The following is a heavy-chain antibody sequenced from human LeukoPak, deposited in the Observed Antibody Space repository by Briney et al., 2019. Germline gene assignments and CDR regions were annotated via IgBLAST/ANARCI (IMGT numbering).Heavy chain of an antibody. V-gene: IGHV4-39*01. J-gene: IGHJ4*02. CDR3: ARRWLYRLDC. Sequence: PSETLSLTCTVSGGSISSSSYYWGWIRQPPGKGLEWIGSIYYSGSTYYNPSLKSRVTISVDTSKNQFSLKLSSVTAADTAVYYCARRWLYRLDCWGQGTLVTVSS. CDR2: IYYSGST. D-gene: IGHD5-24*01. CDR1: GGSISSSSYY.